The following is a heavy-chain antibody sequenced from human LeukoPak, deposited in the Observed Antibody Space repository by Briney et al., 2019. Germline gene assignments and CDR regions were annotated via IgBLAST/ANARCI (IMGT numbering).Heavy chain of an antibody. V-gene: IGHV3-21*01. D-gene: IGHD6-19*01. Sequence: GSLRLSCAASGFTFSSYSMNWVRQAPGKGLKWVGSIISSSSYIYYADSVKGRFTISRDNAKNSLYLQMNSLRAEDTAVYYCAGGLHSSGFDYWGQGTLVTVSS. CDR1: GFTFSSYS. CDR2: IISSSSYI. J-gene: IGHJ4*02. CDR3: AGGLHSSGFDY.